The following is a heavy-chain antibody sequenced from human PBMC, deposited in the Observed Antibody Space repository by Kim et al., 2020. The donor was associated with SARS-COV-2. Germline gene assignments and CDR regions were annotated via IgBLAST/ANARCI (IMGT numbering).Heavy chain of an antibody. Sequence: SETLSLTCTVSGGSISSSSYYWGWIRQPPGKGLEWIGSIYYSGSTYYNPSLKSRVTISVDTSKNQFSLKLSSVTAADTAVYYCARHRRGPVDYWGQGTLVTVSS. CDR1: GGSISSSSYY. V-gene: IGHV4-39*01. CDR2: IYYSGST. CDR3: ARHRRGPVDY. J-gene: IGHJ4*02.